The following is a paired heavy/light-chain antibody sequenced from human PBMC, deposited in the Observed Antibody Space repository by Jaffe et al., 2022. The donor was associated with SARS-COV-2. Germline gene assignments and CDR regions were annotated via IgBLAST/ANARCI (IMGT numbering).Heavy chain of an antibody. CDR2: IIPIFGTA. V-gene: IGHV1-69*01. J-gene: IGHJ4*02. CDR1: GGTFSSYA. CDR3: ASGSDSRGGPAAMELFDY. Sequence: QVQLVQSGAEVKKPGSSVKVSCKASGGTFSSYAISWVRQAPGQGLEWMGGIIPIFGTANYAQKFQGRVTITADESTSTAYMELSSLRSEDTAVYYCASGSDSRGGPAAMELFDYWGQGTLVTVSS. D-gene: IGHD2-2*01.
Light chain of an antibody. CDR1: QSVSSN. CDR2: GAS. J-gene: IGKJ2*01. Sequence: EIVMTQSPATLSVSPGERATLSCRASQSVSSNLAWYQQKPGQAPRLLIYGASTRATGIPARFSGSGSGTEFTLTISSLQSEDFAVYYCQQYNNWYTFGQGTKLEIK. CDR3: QQYNNWYT. V-gene: IGKV3-15*01.